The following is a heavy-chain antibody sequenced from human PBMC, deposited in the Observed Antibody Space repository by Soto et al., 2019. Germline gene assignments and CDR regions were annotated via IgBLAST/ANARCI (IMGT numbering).Heavy chain of an antibody. V-gene: IGHV3-9*01. CDR3: ARVHSSGWYVEPYDA. Sequence: EVQLVESGGNLARPGESLRLSCAASGFKFDDYAFHWVRQAPGKGPEWVSGINWNGAYSGYADSVKGRLTISRDNAGNSVYLQMDSLRPEDTALYYCARVHSSGWYVEPYDAWGQGTMVTVSS. CDR1: GFKFDDYA. D-gene: IGHD6-19*01. J-gene: IGHJ3*01. CDR2: INWNGAYS.